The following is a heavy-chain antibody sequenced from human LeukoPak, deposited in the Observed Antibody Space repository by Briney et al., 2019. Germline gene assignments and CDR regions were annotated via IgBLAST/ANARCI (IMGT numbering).Heavy chain of an antibody. J-gene: IGHJ5*02. CDR1: GDSISSSSYC. Sequence: SETLSLTCTVSGDSISSSSYCWGWIRQPPGKGLEWIGEIYHSGSTNYNPSLKSRVTISVDKSKNQFSLKLSSVTAADTAVYYCARVPSSDIVVVPADWFDPWGQGTLVTVSS. V-gene: IGHV4-39*07. CDR2: IYHSGST. CDR3: ARVPSSDIVVVPADWFDP. D-gene: IGHD2-2*01.